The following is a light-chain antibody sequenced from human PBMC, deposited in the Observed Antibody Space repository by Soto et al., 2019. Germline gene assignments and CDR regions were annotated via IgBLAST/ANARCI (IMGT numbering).Light chain of an antibody. CDR1: QSISSD. Sequence: EIVMTQSPATLSVSPGERATLSCRASQSISSDLAWYQQKPGQAPRLLIYGASTRATDIPARISGSGSGTDFTLTISSLQSEGFAVYYCQQYNKWPPQYTFGQGTKLEIK. V-gene: IGKV3-15*01. CDR2: GAS. CDR3: QQYNKWPPQYT. J-gene: IGKJ2*01.